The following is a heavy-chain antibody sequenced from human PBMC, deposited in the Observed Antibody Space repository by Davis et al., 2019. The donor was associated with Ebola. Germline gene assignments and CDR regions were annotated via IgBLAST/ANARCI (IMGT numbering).Heavy chain of an antibody. CDR2: IFSSGRK. CDR1: GFSLSSARMG. D-gene: IGHD3-3*01. J-gene: IGHJ3*02. V-gene: IGHV2-26*01. Sequence: ETLSLTCTVSGFSLSSARMGVSWIRQPPGKALEWLAHIFSSGRKSYSTSLQSRLTISKDTSRNQVVLTMTNMDPVDTATYYCAHKEWYGAFDIWGQGTMVTVSS. CDR3: AHKEWYGAFDI.